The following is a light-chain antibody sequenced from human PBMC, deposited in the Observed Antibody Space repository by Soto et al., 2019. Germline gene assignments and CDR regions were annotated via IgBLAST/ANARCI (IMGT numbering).Light chain of an antibody. V-gene: IGLV1-47*01. CDR1: YSNIGSKF. Sequence: QSVLTQPPSASGTPGQRVTISCSGSYSNIGSKFVFWYQQLPGTAPKLLIYRDDQRPSGVPDRFSGSKSGTSASLAISGLRSEDEADYYCSTWDGSLSGRVFGGGTKLTVL. J-gene: IGLJ3*02. CDR3: STWDGSLSGRV. CDR2: RDD.